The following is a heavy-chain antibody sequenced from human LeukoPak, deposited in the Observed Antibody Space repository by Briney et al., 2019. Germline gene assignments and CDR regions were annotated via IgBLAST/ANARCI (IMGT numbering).Heavy chain of an antibody. V-gene: IGHV3-7*01. CDR2: IVQDGSQK. CDR1: GFTFSSHW. D-gene: IGHD1-26*01. J-gene: IGHJ4*02. Sequence: GGSLRLSCAASGFTFSSHWMSWVRQAPGKGLEWVANIVQDGSQKYYVDSVKGRFTISRDNGKNSLYLQMNSLRAEDTAVYYCARNEKWGRDYWGQGTLVSVSS. CDR3: ARNEKWGRDY.